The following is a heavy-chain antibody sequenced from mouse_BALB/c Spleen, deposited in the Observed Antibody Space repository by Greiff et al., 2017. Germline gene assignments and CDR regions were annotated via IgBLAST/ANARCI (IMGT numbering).Heavy chain of an antibody. V-gene: IGHV1-37*01. CDR1: GYSFTGYF. Sequence: VQLKESGPELVKPGASVKISCKASGYSFTGYFMNWVKQSHGKSLEWIGRINPYNGDTLYNQKFKGKATLTVDKSSSTAHMELLSLTSEDSAVYYCGSAYYGNSFAYWGQGTLVTVSA. J-gene: IGHJ3*01. CDR2: INPYNGDT. CDR3: GSAYYGNSFAY. D-gene: IGHD2-10*01.